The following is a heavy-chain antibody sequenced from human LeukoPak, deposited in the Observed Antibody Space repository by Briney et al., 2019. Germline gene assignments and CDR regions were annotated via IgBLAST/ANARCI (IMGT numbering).Heavy chain of an antibody. CDR2: VHNGGAVT. V-gene: IGHV3-23*01. D-gene: IGHD6-19*01. J-gene: IGHJ4*02. CDR1: GFTFSSYA. Sequence: GGSLRLSCAASGFTFSSYAMSWVRQAPGKGLEWVSTVHNGGAVTYYADSVKGRFTISRDNSKNTLFLQMESLRADDTAVYYCAKCGSGWFHFDYSGQGTLVTVSS. CDR3: AKCGSGWFHFDY.